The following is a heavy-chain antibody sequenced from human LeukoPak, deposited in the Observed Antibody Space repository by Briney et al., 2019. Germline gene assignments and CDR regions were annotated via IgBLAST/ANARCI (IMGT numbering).Heavy chain of an antibody. V-gene: IGHV3-48*01. CDR3: AKHYSSGTYYNYFDY. CDR2: IGSTVTTI. Sequence: GGSLRLSCAGSGFTFSNYGMNWVRQAPGKGLEWISFIGSTVTTIYYADSVKGRFTISRDNAKNLLYLQMNSLGAEDTDVYYCAKHYSSGTYYNYFDYWGQGTLVTVSS. J-gene: IGHJ4*02. D-gene: IGHD3-10*01. CDR1: GFTFSNYG.